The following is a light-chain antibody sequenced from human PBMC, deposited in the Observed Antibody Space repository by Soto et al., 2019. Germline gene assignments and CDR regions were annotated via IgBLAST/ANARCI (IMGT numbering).Light chain of an antibody. V-gene: IGKV1-5*03. J-gene: IGKJ1*01. CDR2: KAS. Sequence: DIQMTQSPSTLSGSVGDRVTITCRASQTISSWLAWYQQKPGKAPKLLIYKASTLKSGVPSRFSGSGAGTEFTLTISSRKPDDFATYSCQHYNSYSEACGQGTKVELK. CDR1: QTISSW. CDR3: QHYNSYSEA.